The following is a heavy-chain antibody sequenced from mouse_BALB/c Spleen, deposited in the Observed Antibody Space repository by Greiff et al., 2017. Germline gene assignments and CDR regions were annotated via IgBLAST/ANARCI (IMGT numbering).Heavy chain of an antibody. V-gene: IGHV1S137*01. D-gene: IGHD1-1*01. J-gene: IGHJ4*01. CDR2: ISTYYGDA. CDR3: ARGYFTTVVPAYAMDY. CDR1: GYTFTDYA. Sequence: QVQLQQSGAELVRPGVSVKISCKGSGYTFTDYAMHWVKQSHAKSLEWIGVISTYYGDASYNQKFKGKATMTVDKSSSTAYMELARLTSEDSAIYYCARGYFTTVVPAYAMDYWGQGTSVTVSS.